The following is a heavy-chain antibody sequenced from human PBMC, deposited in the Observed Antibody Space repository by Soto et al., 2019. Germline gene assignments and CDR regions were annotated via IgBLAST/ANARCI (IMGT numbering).Heavy chain of an antibody. CDR2: ISSSSSAR. CDR1: GFTFSHYS. D-gene: IGHD2-2*01. V-gene: IGHV3-48*02. CDR3: AREDSIIIPAVSDF. J-gene: IGHJ4*02. Sequence: PGGSLRLSCAASGFTFSHYSMNWVRQAPGKGLEWVSYISSSSSARYYADSVKGRFTISRDNAKNSLYLQMNGLRDEDTAVYYCAREDSIIIPAVSDFWGQGTLVTV.